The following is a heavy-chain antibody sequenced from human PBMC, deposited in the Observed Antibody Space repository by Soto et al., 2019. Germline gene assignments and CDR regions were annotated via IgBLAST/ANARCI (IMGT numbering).Heavy chain of an antibody. Sequence: HPGGSLRLSCAASGFTFSSYAMHWVRQAPGKGLEWVAVISYDGSNKYYADSVKGRFTISRDNSKNTLYLQMNSLRAEDTAVYYCASRDCGGDCYPIGFDYWGQGTLVTVSS. CDR1: GFTFSSYA. D-gene: IGHD2-21*02. CDR3: ASRDCGGDCYPIGFDY. CDR2: ISYDGSNK. J-gene: IGHJ4*02. V-gene: IGHV3-30-3*01.